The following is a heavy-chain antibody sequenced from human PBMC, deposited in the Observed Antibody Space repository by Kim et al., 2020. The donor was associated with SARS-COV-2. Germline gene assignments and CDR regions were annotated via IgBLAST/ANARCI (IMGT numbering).Heavy chain of an antibody. Sequence: GGSLRLSCAASGFTFSSYAMSWVRQAPGKGLEWVSAISGSGGSTYYADSVKVRFTISRDNSKNTLYLQMNSLRAEDTAVYYCAKASPTYYDIWTGYTPYYFDYWGQGTLVTVSS. J-gene: IGHJ4*02. CDR1: GFTFSSYA. V-gene: IGHV3-23*01. D-gene: IGHD3-9*01. CDR3: AKASPTYYDIWTGYTPYYFDY. CDR2: ISGSGGST.